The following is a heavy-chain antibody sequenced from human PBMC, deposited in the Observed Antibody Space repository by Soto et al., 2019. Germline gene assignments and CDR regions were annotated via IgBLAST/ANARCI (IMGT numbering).Heavy chain of an antibody. CDR2: INHSGST. J-gene: IGHJ5*02. D-gene: IGHD2-2*01. CDR3: ARGDIVVVPAATTATSTYWFDP. Sequence: SETLSLTCAVYGGSFSGYYWSWIRQPPGKGLERIGEINHSGSTNYNPSIKSRVTISVDTSKDQFSLKLSSVTAADTAVYHCARGDIVVVPAATTATSTYWFDPWGQGTLVTVSS. V-gene: IGHV4-34*01. CDR1: GGSFSGYY.